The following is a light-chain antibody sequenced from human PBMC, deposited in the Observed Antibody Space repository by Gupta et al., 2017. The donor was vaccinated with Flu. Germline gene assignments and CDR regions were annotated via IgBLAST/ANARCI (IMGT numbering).Light chain of an antibody. Sequence: DIQMTQSPSTLSASVGDRVTIPCRASQIINTYLAWYQQKPGKAPKLLIYKASTLESGVPSRFSGRGAGTEFTLTSSSLQPDDVATYYCQKYKTHWTFGGGTKVEI. V-gene: IGKV1-5*03. J-gene: IGKJ4*01. CDR3: QKYKTHWT. CDR1: QIINTY. CDR2: KAS.